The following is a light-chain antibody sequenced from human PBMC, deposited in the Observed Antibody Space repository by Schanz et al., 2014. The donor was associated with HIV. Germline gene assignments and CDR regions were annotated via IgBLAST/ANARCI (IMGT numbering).Light chain of an antibody. V-gene: IGKV3-20*01. Sequence: EIVLTQSPGSLSLSPGERATLSCRASQTVNPYSLAWYQQKRGQAPRLVIYATSTRAAGIPDRFSGTGSGTDFTLTISSLEPEDFAVYYCQYFGNSGGTFGGGTKVEIK. CDR1: QTVNPYS. CDR3: QYFGNSGGT. J-gene: IGKJ4*01. CDR2: ATS.